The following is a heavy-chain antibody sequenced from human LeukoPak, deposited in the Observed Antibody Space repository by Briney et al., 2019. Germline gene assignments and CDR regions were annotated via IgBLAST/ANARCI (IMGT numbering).Heavy chain of an antibody. J-gene: IGHJ5*02. D-gene: IGHD3-9*01. V-gene: IGHV1-3*01. CDR1: GYTFTSYA. Sequence: GASVKLSCKASGYTFTSYAMHWVRQAPGQRLEWMGWINAGNGNTKYSRKFQGRVTITRDTSASTAYMELSSLRSEDTAVYYCARSIFDWYLNWFDPWGQGTLVTVSS. CDR3: ARSIFDWYLNWFDP. CDR2: INAGNGNT.